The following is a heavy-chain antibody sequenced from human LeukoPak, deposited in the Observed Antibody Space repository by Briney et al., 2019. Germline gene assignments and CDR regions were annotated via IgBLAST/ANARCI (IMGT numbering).Heavy chain of an antibody. V-gene: IGHV3-30*18. CDR3: VKDSSFDWLFVS. D-gene: IGHD3-9*01. Sequence: GGSLRLSCAASGFSFSSHAMHWVRQAPGKGLEWVAVISYDGSNKYYADSVKGRFTISRDNSKNTLYLQMNSLRPEDTAVYYCVKDSSFDWLFVSWGQGTLVTVSS. CDR2: ISYDGSNK. CDR1: GFSFSSHA. J-gene: IGHJ4*02.